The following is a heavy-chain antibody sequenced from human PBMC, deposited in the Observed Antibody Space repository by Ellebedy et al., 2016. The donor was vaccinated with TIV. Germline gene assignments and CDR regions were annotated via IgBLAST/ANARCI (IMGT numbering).Heavy chain of an antibody. Sequence: SETLSLXXTVSGGSISSYYWSWIRQPPGKGLEWIGYIYYSGSTNYNPSLKSRVTISVGTSKNQFSLKLSSVTAADTAVYYCARDGGLRYFDYWGQGTLVTISS. D-gene: IGHD5-18*01. CDR1: GGSISSYY. CDR3: ARDGGLRYFDY. J-gene: IGHJ4*02. V-gene: IGHV4-59*01. CDR2: IYYSGST.